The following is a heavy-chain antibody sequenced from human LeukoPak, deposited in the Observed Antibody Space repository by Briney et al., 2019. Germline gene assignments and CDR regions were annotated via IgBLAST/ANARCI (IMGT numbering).Heavy chain of an antibody. J-gene: IGHJ4*02. V-gene: IGHV3-72*01. CDR3: TRDPRGVYDSSGYFDY. Sequence: GGSLRLSCAASGFIFSDHYMDWVRQAPGKGLEWVGRTGNKGNSYTTEYAASVKGRFTISRDDSKKSLYLQMNSLKTEDTAVYYCTRDPRGVYDSSGYFDYWGQGTLVTVSS. CDR2: TGNKGNSYTT. D-gene: IGHD3-22*01. CDR1: GFIFSDHY.